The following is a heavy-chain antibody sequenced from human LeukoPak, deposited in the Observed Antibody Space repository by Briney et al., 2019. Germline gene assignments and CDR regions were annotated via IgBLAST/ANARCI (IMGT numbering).Heavy chain of an antibody. J-gene: IGHJ2*01. D-gene: IGHD4-17*01. CDR3: TTFGNYGIRYFDL. V-gene: IGHV3-15*01. CDR2: IKSKTDGGTT. Sequence: PGGSLRLSCVASGFTFSDAWMSWVRQAPGKGLEWVGRIKSKTDGGTTDYGAPVKGRFTISRDDSKNTLYLQMNSLKTEDTAVYYCTTFGNYGIRYFDLWGRGTLVTVSS. CDR1: GFTFSDAW.